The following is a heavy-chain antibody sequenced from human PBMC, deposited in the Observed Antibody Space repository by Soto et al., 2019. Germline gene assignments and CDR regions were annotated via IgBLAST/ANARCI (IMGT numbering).Heavy chain of an antibody. V-gene: IGHV3-23*01. Sequence: EVQLLESGGGLVQPGGSLRLSCAASGFTFSSYAMSWVRQAPGKGLEWVSVISGSGGSTYYADSVKGRFTISRDNSKNSLYLQLNSLRAEDTAVYYCAKRTSGWYFDSWGQGTLVTVSS. CDR3: AKRTSGWYFDS. CDR2: ISGSGGST. D-gene: IGHD6-19*01. J-gene: IGHJ4*02. CDR1: GFTFSSYA.